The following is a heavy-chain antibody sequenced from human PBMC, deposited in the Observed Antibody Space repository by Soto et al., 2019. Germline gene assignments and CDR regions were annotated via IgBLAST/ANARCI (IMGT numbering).Heavy chain of an antibody. J-gene: IGHJ6*02. CDR3: ARAYSGQLPRRADYYYAMDV. V-gene: IGHV3-13*05. CDR1: VFTLSTYD. Sequence: GGSLRISSAASVFTLSTYDMDWVGQATGRGLEWVSAIGAADDPYYSGSVKGRFTISRENAKSSLSLQMNSLRVGDTAVYYCARAYSGQLPRRADYYYAMDVWGPGTPVTVSS. CDR2: IGAADDP. D-gene: IGHD2-2*01.